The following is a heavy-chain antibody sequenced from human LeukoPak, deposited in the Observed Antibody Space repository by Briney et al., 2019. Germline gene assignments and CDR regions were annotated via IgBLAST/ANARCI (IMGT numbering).Heavy chain of an antibody. V-gene: IGHV3-15*01. CDR3: TTWYYDFWSGYYGRGFDP. Sequence: GGSLRLSCAASGFTFSNAWMSWVRQAPGKGQEWVGRIKSKTDGGTTDYAAPVKGRFTISRDDSKNTLYLQMNSLKTEDTAVYYCTTWYYDFWSGYYGRGFDPWGQGTLVTVSS. CDR1: GFTFSNAW. CDR2: IKSKTDGGTT. J-gene: IGHJ5*02. D-gene: IGHD3-3*01.